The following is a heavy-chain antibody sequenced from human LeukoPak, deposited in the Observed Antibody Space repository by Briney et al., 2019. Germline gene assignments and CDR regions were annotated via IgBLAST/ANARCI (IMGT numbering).Heavy chain of an antibody. CDR1: GYTFTSYY. CDR2: INPSGGST. Sequence: RASVKVSCKASGYTFTSYYMHWVRQAPGQGLEWMGIINPSGGSTSYAQKFQGRVTMTRDTSTSTAYMELSSLRSEDTAVYYCARPDEDRGYSYGYNYWGQGTLVTVSS. D-gene: IGHD5-18*01. J-gene: IGHJ4*01. V-gene: IGHV1-46*01. CDR3: ARPDEDRGYSYGYNY.